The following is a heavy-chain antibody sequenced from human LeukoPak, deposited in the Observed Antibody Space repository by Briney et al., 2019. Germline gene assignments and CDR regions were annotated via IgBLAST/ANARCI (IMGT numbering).Heavy chain of an antibody. Sequence: GGSLRLSCAASGFTFATYTMSWVRQAPGKGLEWVSAIHSSGDSTYYADSAKGRFTISRDNSKNTLYLQMNSLRAEDTAIYYCAKGGAVTGTMYFQYWGQGTLVTVSS. J-gene: IGHJ1*01. CDR2: IHSSGDST. CDR3: AKGGAVTGTMYFQY. D-gene: IGHD6-19*01. CDR1: GFTFATYT. V-gene: IGHV3-23*01.